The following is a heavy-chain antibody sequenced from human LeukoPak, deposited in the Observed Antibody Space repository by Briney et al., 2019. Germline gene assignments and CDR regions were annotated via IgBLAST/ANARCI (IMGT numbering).Heavy chain of an antibody. J-gene: IGHJ5*02. D-gene: IGHD3-3*01. CDR2: IYSGGST. V-gene: IGHV3-66*01. Sequence: PGGSLRLSCAASGFTVSSNYMSWVRRAPGKGLEWVSVIYSGGSTYYADSVKGRFTISRDNSKNTLYLQMNSLRAEDTAVYYCAKDPRITIFRVVTPPWGQGTLVTVSS. CDR3: AKDPRITIFRVVTPP. CDR1: GFTVSSNY.